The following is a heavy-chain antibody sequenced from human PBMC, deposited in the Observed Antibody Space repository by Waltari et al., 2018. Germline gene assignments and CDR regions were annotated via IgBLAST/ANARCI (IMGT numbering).Heavy chain of an antibody. CDR1: GFSISSYW. Sequence: EAQLVESGGGLVQPGGSLRLSCVASGFSISSYWMHWVRQTPGQGLVWVSHINTDGSSTNYADSVKGRFTISRDNAKNTLYLQMSSLGAEDTAVYYRARGTTLYGVDWIDPWGQGTLVTVSS. V-gene: IGHV3-74*01. J-gene: IGHJ5*02. CDR3: ARGTTLYGVDWIDP. D-gene: IGHD3-3*01. CDR2: INTDGSST.